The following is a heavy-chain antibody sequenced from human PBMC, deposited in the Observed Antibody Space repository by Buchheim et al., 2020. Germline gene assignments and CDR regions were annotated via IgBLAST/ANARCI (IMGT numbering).Heavy chain of an antibody. J-gene: IGHJ6*02. V-gene: IGHV3-21*01. CDR1: GFTFSSYS. CDR3: ARAHDILTGYRYGMDV. CDR2: ISSSSSYI. Sequence: EVQLVESGGGLVKPGGSLRLSCAASGFTFSSYSMNWVRQAPGKGLEWVSSISSSSSYIYYADSVKGRFTISRDNAQNSLYLQMNSLRAEDTAVYYCARAHDILTGYRYGMDVWGQGTT. D-gene: IGHD3-9*01.